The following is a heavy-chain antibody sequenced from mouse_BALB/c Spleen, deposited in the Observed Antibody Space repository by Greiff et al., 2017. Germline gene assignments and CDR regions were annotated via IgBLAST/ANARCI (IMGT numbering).Heavy chain of an antibody. J-gene: IGHJ2*01. CDR2: ISSGGST. CDR3: ASSTVDYFDY. CDR1: GFTFSSYA. V-gene: IGHV5-6-5*01. D-gene: IGHD1-1*01. Sequence: DVKLVESGGGLVKPGGSLKLSCAASGFTFSSYAMSWVRQTPEKRLEWVASISSGGSTYYPDSVKGRFTISRDNARNILYLQMSSLRSEDTAMYYCASSTVDYFDYWGQGTTLTVSS.